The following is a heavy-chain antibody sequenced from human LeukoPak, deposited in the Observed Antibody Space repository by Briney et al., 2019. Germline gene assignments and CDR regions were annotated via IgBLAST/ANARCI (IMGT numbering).Heavy chain of an antibody. CDR1: GGTFSSYA. CDR3: ARGPVNIVVVPAAKSRARRNWFDP. D-gene: IGHD2-2*01. CDR2: MNPNSGNT. J-gene: IGHJ5*02. Sequence: ASVKVSCKASGGTFSSYAISWVRQATGQGLEWMGWMNPNSGNTGYAQKFQGRVTMTRNTSISTAYMELSSLRSEDTAVYYCARGPVNIVVVPAAKSRARRNWFDPWGQGTLVTVSS. V-gene: IGHV1-8*02.